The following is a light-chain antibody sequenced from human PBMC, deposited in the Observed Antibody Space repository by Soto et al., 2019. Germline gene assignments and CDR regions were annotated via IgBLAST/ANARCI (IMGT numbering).Light chain of an antibody. V-gene: IGKV3-15*01. J-gene: IGKJ2*01. CDR1: QSVDTK. CDR2: GAS. Sequence: ETVMTQSPATLSVSLGERVTHSCRASQSVDTKLAWYQHKPGQAPRLLIYGASTRATGIPARFSGSGSGTEFTLTISGLQSEDFAVYFCQQYYNWYTYGQGTKLEIK. CDR3: QQYYNWYT.